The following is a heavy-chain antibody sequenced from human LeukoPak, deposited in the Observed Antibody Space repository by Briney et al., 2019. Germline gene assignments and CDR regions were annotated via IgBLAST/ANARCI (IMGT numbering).Heavy chain of an antibody. J-gene: IGHJ6*03. V-gene: IGHV3-23*01. CDR1: GFTFSPFA. CDR3: AMGSTDYFYYMDV. CDR2: ISRTGGAL. D-gene: IGHD2-21*02. Sequence: GGSLRLSCVASGFTFSPFAMTWVRQAPGKGLEGVGAISRTGGALYYADSVMGRFTISRDDPKNTLYLQMANLSADDTAVYYCAMGSTDYFYYMDVWGKGTTVTVSS.